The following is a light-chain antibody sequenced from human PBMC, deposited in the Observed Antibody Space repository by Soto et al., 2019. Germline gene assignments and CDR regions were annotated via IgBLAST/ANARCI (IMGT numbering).Light chain of an antibody. CDR3: QQYGSSSPYS. CDR1: QSVSGSF. Sequence: EIVLTQSPGTLSLSPGERATLSCRASQSVSGSFLAWYQQKPGQAPRLVIYGVTSRATRIPDKFSGSVSETYFALTISSQEHQDFAVYYCQQYGSSSPYSFGHGTKLQIK. J-gene: IGKJ2*03. CDR2: GVT. V-gene: IGKV3-20*01.